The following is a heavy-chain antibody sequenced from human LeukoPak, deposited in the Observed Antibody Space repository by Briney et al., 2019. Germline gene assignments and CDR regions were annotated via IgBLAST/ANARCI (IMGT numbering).Heavy chain of an antibody. CDR3: ARGRGMTAVSYFDY. V-gene: IGHV1-2*02. CDR1: GYTFTGYQ. J-gene: IGHJ4*02. CDR2: INPNSGGT. Sequence: ASVKVSCKAFGYTFTGYQMHWVRQAPGQGPEWMGWINPNSGGTNSPQKFQGRVTMTRDTSISTAYMELSRLSSDDTAVYYCARGRGMTAVSYFDYWGQGTLVTVSS. D-gene: IGHD4-11*01.